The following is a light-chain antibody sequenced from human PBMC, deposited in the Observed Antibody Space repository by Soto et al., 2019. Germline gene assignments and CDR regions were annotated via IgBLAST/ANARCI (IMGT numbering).Light chain of an antibody. J-gene: IGKJ1*01. V-gene: IGKV1-12*01. CDR2: TGS. CDR1: QAIDSW. CDR3: QQTLSFPPT. Sequence: DIQRTQSPSSVSASVGDRVTITCRASQAIDSWLSWYQQKPGEVPKLLIFTGSLLHSGVPPRFSGSGSGTDFTLTISSLQPEDFATYYCQQTLSFPPTFGQGTKV.